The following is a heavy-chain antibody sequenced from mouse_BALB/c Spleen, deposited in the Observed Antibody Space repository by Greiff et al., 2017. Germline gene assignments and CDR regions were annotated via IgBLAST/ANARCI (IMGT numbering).Heavy chain of an antibody. Sequence: QVQLKESGAELVRPGASVTLSCKASGYTFTDYEMLWVKQTPVHGLEWIGAIDPETGGTAYNQKFKGKATLTADKSSSTAYMELRSLTSEDSAVYYCTRSIYDGFAYWGQGTLVTVAA. CDR1: GYTFTDYE. J-gene: IGHJ3*01. CDR3: TRSIYDGFAY. D-gene: IGHD2-3*01. V-gene: IGHV1-15*01. CDR2: IDPETGGT.